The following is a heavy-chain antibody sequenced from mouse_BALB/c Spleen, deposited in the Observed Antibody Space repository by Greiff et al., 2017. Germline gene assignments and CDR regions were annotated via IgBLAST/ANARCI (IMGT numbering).Heavy chain of an antibody. CDR1: GYTFTSYW. CDR2: INPSTGYT. Sequence: QVQLKQSGAELAKPGASVKMSCKASGYTFTSYWMHWVKQRPGQGLEWIGYINPSTGYTEYNQKFKDKATLTADKSSSTAYMQLSSLTSEDSAVYYCARRGVRELFAYWGQGTLVTVSA. D-gene: IGHD2-14*01. CDR3: ARRGVRELFAY. J-gene: IGHJ3*01. V-gene: IGHV1-7*01.